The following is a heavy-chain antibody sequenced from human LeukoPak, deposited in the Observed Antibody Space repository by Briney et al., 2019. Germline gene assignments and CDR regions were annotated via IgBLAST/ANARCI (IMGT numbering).Heavy chain of an antibody. CDR3: ARVGVYYYMDV. Sequence: GGSLRLSCAASGFTFSSYSMNWVRQAPGKGLEWVSSISSSSSYIYYADSVKGRFTISRDNAKNSLYLQMNSLRAGDTAVYYCARVGVYYYMDVWGKGTTVTISS. CDR1: GFTFSSYS. V-gene: IGHV3-21*01. J-gene: IGHJ6*03. D-gene: IGHD3-16*01. CDR2: ISSSSSYI.